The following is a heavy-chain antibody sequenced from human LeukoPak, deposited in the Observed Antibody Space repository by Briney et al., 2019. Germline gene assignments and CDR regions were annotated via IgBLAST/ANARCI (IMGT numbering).Heavy chain of an antibody. J-gene: IGHJ4*02. V-gene: IGHV6-1*01. CDR3: ARAAVVPAAYFDY. CDR2: TYYRSKWYN. Sequence: SQTLSLTCAISGDSVSSNSAAWNWISQSPSRGPEWLGRTYYRSKWYNDYAVSVKSRITINPDTSKNQFSLQLNSVTPEDTAVYYCARAAVVPAAYFDYWGQGTLVTVSS. D-gene: IGHD2-2*01. CDR1: GDSVSSNSAA.